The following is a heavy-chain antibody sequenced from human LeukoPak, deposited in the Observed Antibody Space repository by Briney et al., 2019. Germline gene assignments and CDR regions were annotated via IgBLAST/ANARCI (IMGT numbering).Heavy chain of an antibody. CDR2: VNPSGGST. CDR1: GYSFTSYY. CDR3: ARLGFSGSYDC. Sequence: ASVKVSCKASGYSFTSYYIHWVRQAPGQGLEWMGIVNPSGGSTTYAQRFQGRVTMTRDTSTSTVYMDLSSLRSEDTAVYYCARLGFSGSYDCWGQGTLVTVSS. D-gene: IGHD1-26*01. V-gene: IGHV1-46*01. J-gene: IGHJ4*02.